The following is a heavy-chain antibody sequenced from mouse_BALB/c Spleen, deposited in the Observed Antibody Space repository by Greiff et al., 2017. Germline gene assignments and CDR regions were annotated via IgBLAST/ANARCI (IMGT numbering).Heavy chain of an antibody. CDR2: IWSGGST. Sequence: QVQLKQSGPGLVQPSQSLSITCTVSGFSLTSYGVHWVRQSPGKGLEWLGVIWSGGSTDYNAAFISRLSISKDNSKSQVFFKMNSLQANDTAIYYCARNGGYDAAWFAYWGQGTLVTVSA. J-gene: IGHJ3*01. D-gene: IGHD2-2*01. CDR1: GFSLTSYG. CDR3: ARNGGYDAAWFAY. V-gene: IGHV2-2*02.